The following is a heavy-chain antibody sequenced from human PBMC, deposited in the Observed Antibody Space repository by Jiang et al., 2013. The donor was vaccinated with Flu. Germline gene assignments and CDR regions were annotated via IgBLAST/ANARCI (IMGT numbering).Heavy chain of an antibody. D-gene: IGHD2-15*01. V-gene: IGHV3-30*01. Sequence: VQLVESGGGLVKPGGSLRLSCAASGLTFSDSYMSWIRQAPGKGLEWVAVISYDGNTKYYADSVKGRFTISRDNSKNTLYLQMNSLRPEDTAVYYCARGNPPNCSGGTCHDSWGQGTLVTVSA. CDR3: ARGNPPNCSGGTCHDS. CDR1: GLTFSDSY. CDR2: ISYDGNTK. J-gene: IGHJ5*01.